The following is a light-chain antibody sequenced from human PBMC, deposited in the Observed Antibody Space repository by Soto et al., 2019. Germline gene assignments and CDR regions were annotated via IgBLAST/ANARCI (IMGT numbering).Light chain of an antibody. V-gene: IGLV2-14*01. J-gene: IGLJ1*01. CDR3: GSYTSSSTPYCV. Sequence: QSVLTQPASVSGSPGQSITISCTGTSSDVGGYNYVSWYQQHPGKAPKLMIYDVSNRPSGVSNRFSGSKSGNTASLTISGLQAEDEADYYCGSYTSSSTPYCVFGTGTKVTVL. CDR1: SSDVGGYNY. CDR2: DVS.